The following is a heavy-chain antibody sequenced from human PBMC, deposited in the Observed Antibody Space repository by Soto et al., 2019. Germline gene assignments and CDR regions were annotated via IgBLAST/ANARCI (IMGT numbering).Heavy chain of an antibody. CDR3: ASDFWSGYSWFDP. J-gene: IGHJ5*02. V-gene: IGHV1-3*01. Sequence: QVQLVQSGAEVKKPGASVKVSCKASGYTFTSYAMHWVRQAPGQRLEWMGWINAGNGNTKYSQKFQGRVTITGDTSASTAYMELSSLRSEDTAVYYCASDFWSGYSWFDPWGQGTLVTVSS. CDR2: INAGNGNT. CDR1: GYTFTSYA. D-gene: IGHD3-3*01.